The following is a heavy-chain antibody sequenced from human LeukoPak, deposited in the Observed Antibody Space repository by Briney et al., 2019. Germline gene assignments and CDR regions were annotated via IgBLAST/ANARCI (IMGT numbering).Heavy chain of an antibody. Sequence: SETLSLTCTVSGGSISSYYWSWIRQPPGKGLEWIGYIYYSGSTNYNPSLKSRVTISVDTSKNQFSLKLSSVTAADTAVYYCARDPTMARGVILGFDYWGQGTLVTVSS. V-gene: IGHV4-59*01. D-gene: IGHD3-10*01. J-gene: IGHJ4*02. CDR1: GGSISSYY. CDR2: IYYSGST. CDR3: ARDPTMARGVILGFDY.